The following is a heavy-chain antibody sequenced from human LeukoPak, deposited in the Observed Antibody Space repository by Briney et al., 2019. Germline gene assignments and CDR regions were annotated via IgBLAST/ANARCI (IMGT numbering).Heavy chain of an antibody. J-gene: IGHJ3*02. V-gene: IGHV3-7*01. CDR1: GFTFSTYK. CDR3: ARGFISGWGGNHDAFDI. Sequence: PGGSLRLSCVASGFTFSTYKVTWVRQAPGKGLEWVANINQDGSEKKYLDSVKGRFTISRDNAKNSLYLQMNSLRAEDTAVYYCARGFISGWGGNHDAFDIWGQGTMVTVSS. D-gene: IGHD4-23*01. CDR2: INQDGSEK.